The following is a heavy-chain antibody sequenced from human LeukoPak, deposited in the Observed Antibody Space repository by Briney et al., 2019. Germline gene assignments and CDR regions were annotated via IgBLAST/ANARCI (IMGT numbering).Heavy chain of an antibody. CDR3: AKGGGSSWSYYYYYYMDV. J-gene: IGHJ6*03. CDR2: IYYSGST. Sequence: SETLSLTCTVSGGSISSYYWSWIRQPPGKGLEWIGCIYYSGSTNYNPSLKSRVTISVDTSKNQFSLKLSSVTAADTAVYYCAKGGGSSWSYYYYYYMDVWGKGTTVTISS. CDR1: GGSISSYY. V-gene: IGHV4-59*08. D-gene: IGHD6-13*01.